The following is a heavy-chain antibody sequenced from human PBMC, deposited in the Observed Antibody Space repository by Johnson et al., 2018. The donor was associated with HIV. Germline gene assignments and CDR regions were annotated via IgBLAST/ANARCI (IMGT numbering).Heavy chain of an antibody. V-gene: IGHV3-33*08. D-gene: IGHD3-22*01. J-gene: IGHJ3*02. CDR1: RFTFSNYW. CDR2: IWFDGSIQ. CDR3: ARDWEKNSSGFYPTVMGI. Sequence: QVQLVESGGGLVQPGGSLRLSCAASRFTFSNYWMSWVRQAPGRGLEWVAVIWFDGSIQYYADSVKGRFTISRDNSKNTLFLQMGSLRVEDTAVYYCARDWEKNSSGFYPTVMGIWGQGTRVTVSS.